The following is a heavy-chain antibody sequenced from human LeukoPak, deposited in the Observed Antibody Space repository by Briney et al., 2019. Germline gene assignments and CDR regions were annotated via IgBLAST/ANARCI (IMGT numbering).Heavy chain of an antibody. D-gene: IGHD6-13*01. J-gene: IGHJ4*02. CDR2: ISWNSGSI. CDR3: AKDSAAAAGPLRY. Sequence: GGSLRLSCAASGFTFDDYAMHWVRQAPGKGLEWVSGISWNSGSIGYADSVKGRFTISRDNAKNSLYLQMNSLRAEDTALYYCAKDSAAAAGPLRYWGQGTLVTVSS. CDR1: GFTFDDYA. V-gene: IGHV3-9*01.